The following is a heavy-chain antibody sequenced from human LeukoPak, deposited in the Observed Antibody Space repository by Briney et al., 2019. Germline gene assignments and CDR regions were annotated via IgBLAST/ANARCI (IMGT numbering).Heavy chain of an antibody. CDR1: GYTFTSFY. J-gene: IGHJ4*02. Sequence: ASVKVSCKASGYTFTSFYMHWVRQAPGQGLEWMGWINPNSGGTNYAQKFQGRVTMTRDTSISTAYMELSRLRSDDTAVYYCARMATIRHELDYWGQGTLVTVSS. CDR3: ARMATIRHELDY. D-gene: IGHD5-24*01. CDR2: INPNSGGT. V-gene: IGHV1-2*02.